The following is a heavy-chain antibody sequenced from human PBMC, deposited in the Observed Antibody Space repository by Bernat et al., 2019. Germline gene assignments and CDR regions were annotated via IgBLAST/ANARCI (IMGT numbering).Heavy chain of an antibody. CDR1: GFPFRDSS. CDR2: IRSKAYSYAT. V-gene: IGHV3-73*01. CDR3: SRRHCSGGSCYSDY. Sequence: EVQLVESGGGLVQPGGSLKLSCAASGFPFRDSSIHWVRQASGKGLEWVGRIRSKAYSYATTYGGSVKDRFTISRDDSKNTAYLQMNSLKTDDTAVYYCSRRHCSGGSCYSDYWGQGTLVTVSS. D-gene: IGHD2-15*01. J-gene: IGHJ4*02.